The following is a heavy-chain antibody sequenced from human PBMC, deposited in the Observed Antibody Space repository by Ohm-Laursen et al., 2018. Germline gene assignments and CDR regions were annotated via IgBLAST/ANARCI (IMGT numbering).Heavy chain of an antibody. Sequence: GSLRLSCAASGFTFSSYEMNWVRQGPGKGLEWVSYISSTGRTIYYADSVKGRFTISRDNAKNSLYLQMNSLRAEDTAVYYCARVGYSSSCDYWGQGTLVTVSS. CDR3: ARVGYSSSCDY. D-gene: IGHD6-13*01. CDR2: ISSTGRTI. J-gene: IGHJ4*02. V-gene: IGHV3-48*03. CDR1: GFTFSSYE.